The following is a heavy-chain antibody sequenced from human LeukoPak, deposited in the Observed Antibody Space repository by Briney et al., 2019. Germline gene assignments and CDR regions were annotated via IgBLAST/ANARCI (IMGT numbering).Heavy chain of an antibody. J-gene: IGHJ4*02. CDR2: FYHSAST. Sequence: SETLSLTCSVSGGFNTHYYWSWVRQPPGKGVEWGGYFYHSASTNYNPSLKSRVTISVATSKPHFSLKLSSVTAADTAVYYCARGQWLPVFDFWGQGTLVTVSS. V-gene: IGHV4-59*01. CDR1: GGFNTHYY. CDR3: ARGQWLPVFDF. D-gene: IGHD3-22*01.